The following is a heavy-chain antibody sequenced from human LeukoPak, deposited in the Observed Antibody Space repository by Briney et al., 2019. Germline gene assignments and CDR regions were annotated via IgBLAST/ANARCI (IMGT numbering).Heavy chain of an antibody. CDR1: GYTLTELS. D-gene: IGHD2-2*01. V-gene: IGHV1-24*01. Sequence: ASVKVSCKVSGYTLTELSMHWVRQAPGKGLEWMGGFDPEDGETIYAQKFQGRVTMTEDTSTDTAYMELSSLRSEDTAVYYCATVGLRYCSSTSCSGFDYWGQGTLVTVSS. CDR3: ATVGLRYCSSTSCSGFDY. CDR2: FDPEDGET. J-gene: IGHJ4*02.